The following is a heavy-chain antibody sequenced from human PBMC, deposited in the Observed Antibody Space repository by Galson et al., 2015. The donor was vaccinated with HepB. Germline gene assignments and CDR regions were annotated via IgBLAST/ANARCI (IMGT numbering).Heavy chain of an antibody. CDR2: INPSGGST. J-gene: IGHJ6*02. CDR3: ARAFTGYCSSTSCYYYYYGMDV. CDR1: GYTFTSYY. V-gene: IGHV1-46*01. D-gene: IGHD2-2*01. Sequence: SVKVSCKASGYTFTSYYMHWVRQAPGQGLEWMGIINPSGGSTSYAQKFQGRVTMTRDTSTSTVYMELSSLRSEDTAVYYCARAFTGYCSSTSCYYYYYGMDVWGQGTTVTVSS.